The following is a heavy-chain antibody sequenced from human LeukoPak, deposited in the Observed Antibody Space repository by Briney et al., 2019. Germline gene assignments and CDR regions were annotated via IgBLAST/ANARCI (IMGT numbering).Heavy chain of an antibody. V-gene: IGHV4-39*01. D-gene: IGHD3-22*01. CDR1: GDYISNSNYY. CDR2: IYYTGRT. CDR3: VRLYYYDASGPPL. Sequence: SETLSLTCSISGDYISNSNYYWGWIRQPSGKGLEWIGNIYYTGRTYYNPSLRSRVSISIDTSKNEFSLKLSSVTAADTAVYYCVRLYYYDASGPPLWGQGTLVIVSS. J-gene: IGHJ4*02.